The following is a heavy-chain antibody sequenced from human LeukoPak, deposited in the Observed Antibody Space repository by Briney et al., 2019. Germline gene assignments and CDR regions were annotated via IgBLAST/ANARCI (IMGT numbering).Heavy chain of an antibody. CDR1: GGSISSSSYY. V-gene: IGHV4-61*01. CDR3: ARGARWFDP. J-gene: IGHJ5*02. Sequence: SETLSLTCTVSGGSISSSSYYWSWIRQPPGKGLEWIGYIYYSGSTNYNPSLKSRVTISVDTSKNQFSLKLSSVTAADTAVYYCARGARWFDPWGQGTLVTVSS. CDR2: IYYSGST.